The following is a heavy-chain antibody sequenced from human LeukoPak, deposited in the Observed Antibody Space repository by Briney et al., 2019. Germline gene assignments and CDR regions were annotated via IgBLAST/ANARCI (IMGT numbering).Heavy chain of an antibody. CDR2: IFYSGST. CDR3: ARDSVLEPDAIYYFDF. J-gene: IGHJ4*02. Sequence: SETLSLTCTVSGDPLNSGNYFWAWVRQPAGKGLEWIGNIFYSGSTFYNPSLKSRVSISVDTSKNQFSLRVNSVTAADTAIYYCARDSVLEPDAIYYFDFWGQGTLVTVSS. CDR1: GDPLNSGNYF. V-gene: IGHV4-39*07. D-gene: IGHD2-2*02.